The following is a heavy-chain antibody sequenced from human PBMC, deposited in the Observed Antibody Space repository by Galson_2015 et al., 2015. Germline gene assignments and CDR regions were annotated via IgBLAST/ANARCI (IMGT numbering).Heavy chain of an antibody. CDR2: IIPILGIA. CDR1: GGTFSSYT. CDR3: ARGGRDGYTIPLDY. V-gene: IGHV1-69*02. D-gene: IGHD5-24*01. J-gene: IGHJ4*02. Sequence: SVKVSCKASGGTFSSYTISWVRQAPGQGLEWMGRIIPILGIANYAQKFQGRVTITADKSTSTAYMELSSLRSEDTAVYYCARGGRDGYTIPLDYWGQGTLVTVSS.